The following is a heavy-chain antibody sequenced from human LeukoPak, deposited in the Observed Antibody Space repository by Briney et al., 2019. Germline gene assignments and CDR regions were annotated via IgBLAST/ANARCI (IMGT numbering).Heavy chain of an antibody. V-gene: IGHV3-53*04. CDR3: ASLVAYDSSGYYPKTMCYFDS. J-gene: IGHJ4*02. CDR2: IYSVVEA. CDR1: RFTFTISW. Sequence: ARGCLRLSSAPPRFTFTISWTNWVRQALETRRWWVSVIYSVVEAYYAQSVKGRFIISRHNSKNTLFLQMNSLRTEDTAVYYCASLVAYDSSGYYPKTMCYFDSWGQGTLVTVSS. D-gene: IGHD3-22*01.